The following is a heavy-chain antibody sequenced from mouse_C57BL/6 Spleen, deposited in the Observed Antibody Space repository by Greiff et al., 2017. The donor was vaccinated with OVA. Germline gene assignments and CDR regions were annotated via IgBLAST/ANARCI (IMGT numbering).Heavy chain of an antibody. D-gene: IGHD2-4*01. CDR2: IYPRSGNT. Sequence: VKLQESGAELARPGASVKLSCKASGYTFTSYGISWVKQRTGQGLEWIGEIYPRSGNTYYNEKFKGKATLTADKSSSTAYMELRSLTSEDSAVYFCARAFYDYDLAWCAYWGQGTLVTVSA. CDR1: GYTFTSYG. CDR3: ARAFYDYDLAWCAY. J-gene: IGHJ3*01. V-gene: IGHV1-81*01.